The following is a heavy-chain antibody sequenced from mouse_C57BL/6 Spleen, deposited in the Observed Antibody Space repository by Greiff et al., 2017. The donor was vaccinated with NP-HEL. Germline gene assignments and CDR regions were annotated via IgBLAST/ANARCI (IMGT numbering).Heavy chain of an antibody. D-gene: IGHD1-1*01. V-gene: IGHV1-61*01. Sequence: QVQLQQPGAELVRPGSSVKLSCKASGYTFTSYWMDWVKQRPGQGLEWIGNIYPSDSETHYNQKFKDKATLTVDKSSSTAYMQLSSLASEDSAVYYCARFPSYGWFAYWGQGTLVTVSA. J-gene: IGHJ3*01. CDR1: GYTFTSYW. CDR3: ARFPSYGWFAY. CDR2: IYPSDSET.